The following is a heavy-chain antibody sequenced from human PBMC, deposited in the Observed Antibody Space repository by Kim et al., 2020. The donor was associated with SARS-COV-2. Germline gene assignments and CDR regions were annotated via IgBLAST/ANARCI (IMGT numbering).Heavy chain of an antibody. CDR3: ARAGLGYYDSSGYWNDAFDI. Sequence: ASVKVSCKASGYTLTTYAMHWVRQAPGQRLEWMGWINAGNGNTKYSQKFQGRVTITRVTSASTAYMELSSLRSEDTAVYYCARAGLGYYDSSGYWNDAFDIWGQGTRVPVS. V-gene: IGHV1-3*01. D-gene: IGHD3-22*01. CDR2: INAGNGNT. J-gene: IGHJ3*02. CDR1: GYTLTTYA.